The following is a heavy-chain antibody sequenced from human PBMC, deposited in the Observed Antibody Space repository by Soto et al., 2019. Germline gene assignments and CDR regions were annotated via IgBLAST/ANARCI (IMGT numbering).Heavy chain of an antibody. V-gene: IGHV1-46*01. D-gene: IGHD3-16*01. Sequence: ASVKVSCKASGYTFTSYYMHWVRQAPGQGLEWMGIINPSGGNTSYAQKFQGRVTMTRDTSTSTAYMELSSLRSDDTAVYYCAMVDNYVTPTPQDVWGQGTTVTVSS. CDR2: INPSGGNT. CDR1: GYTFTSYY. CDR3: AMVDNYVTPTPQDV. J-gene: IGHJ6*02.